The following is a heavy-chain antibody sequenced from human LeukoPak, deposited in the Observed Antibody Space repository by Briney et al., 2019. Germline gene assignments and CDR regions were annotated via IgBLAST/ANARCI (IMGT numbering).Heavy chain of an antibody. Sequence: GESLKISCKGSGYSFTSYWIGWVRQMPGKGLEWMGIIYPGDSDTRYSPSFQGQVTISADKSISTAYLQWSSLKASDTAMYYCARTRAGYCSSTSCLGHWFDPWGQGTLVTVSS. D-gene: IGHD2-2*01. V-gene: IGHV5-51*01. CDR1: GYSFTSYW. CDR2: IYPGDSDT. CDR3: ARTRAGYCSSTSCLGHWFDP. J-gene: IGHJ5*02.